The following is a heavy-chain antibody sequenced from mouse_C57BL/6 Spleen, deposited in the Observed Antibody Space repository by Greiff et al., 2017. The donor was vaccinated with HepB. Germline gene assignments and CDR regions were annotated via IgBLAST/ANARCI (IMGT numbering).Heavy chain of an antibody. V-gene: IGHV1-50*01. Sequence: VQLQQPGAELVKPGASVKLSCKASGYTFTSYWMQWVKQRPGQGLEWIGEIDPSDSYTNYNQKFKGKATLTVETSSSTAYMQLSSLTSEDSAVYYCARSYSNYYAMDYWGQGTSVTVSS. CDR3: ARSYSNYYAMDY. D-gene: IGHD2-5*01. CDR1: GYTFTSYW. CDR2: IDPSDSYT. J-gene: IGHJ4*01.